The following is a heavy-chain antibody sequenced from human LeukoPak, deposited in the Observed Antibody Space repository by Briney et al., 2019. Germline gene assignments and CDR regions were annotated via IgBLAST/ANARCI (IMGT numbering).Heavy chain of an antibody. Sequence: ASVKVSCKTSGYTFNSYGISWVRQAPGQGLEWMGWISTYTGNTNYAQKLQGRVTMTTDTSTSTAYMELRSLRSDDTAVYYCARTHFRGFDYWGQGTLVTVSS. CDR1: GYTFNSYG. CDR2: ISTYTGNT. V-gene: IGHV1-18*01. J-gene: IGHJ4*02. D-gene: IGHD3-16*01. CDR3: ARTHFRGFDY.